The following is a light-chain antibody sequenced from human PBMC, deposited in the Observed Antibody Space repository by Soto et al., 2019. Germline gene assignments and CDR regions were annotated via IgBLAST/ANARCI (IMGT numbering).Light chain of an antibody. CDR1: SGSVSTANN. Sequence: QAVVTQESSFSVSPGGTVTLTCGLISGSVSTANNPNWYQQTPGQAPRTLIYSTSTRSSWVPDRFSGSILGNKASLTITGAQADDESDYYCALFMGNGISVFGTGTKLTVL. CDR3: ALFMGNGISV. J-gene: IGLJ1*01. V-gene: IGLV8-61*01. CDR2: STS.